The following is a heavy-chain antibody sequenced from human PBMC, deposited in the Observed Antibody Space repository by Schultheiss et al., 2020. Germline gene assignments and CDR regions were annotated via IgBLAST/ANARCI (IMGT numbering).Heavy chain of an antibody. V-gene: IGHV1-69*13. CDR3: ARGFYGDYISAGSYYYYGMDV. CDR2: IIPIFGTA. CDR1: GYTFTSYY. J-gene: IGHJ6*02. Sequence: SVKVSCKASGYTFTSYYMHWVRQAPGQGLEWMGGIIPIFGTANYAQKFQGRVTITADESTSTAYMELSSLRSEDTAVYYCARGFYGDYISAGSYYYYGMDVWGQGTTVTVSS. D-gene: IGHD4-17*01.